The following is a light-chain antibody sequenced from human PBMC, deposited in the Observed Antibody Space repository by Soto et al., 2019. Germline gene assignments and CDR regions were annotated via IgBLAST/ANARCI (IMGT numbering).Light chain of an antibody. Sequence: DIQMTQSPSSLSASFGDRVTITCRASQSSSRYINWYQQKPGQAPKLLLDSTSRLQYWVPSRFRGSRSLTNFPLTSRGLRPEDLSNSHCQQSFTIPRTGAQETKVEMK. CDR1: QSSSRY. CDR3: QQSFTIPRT. J-gene: IGKJ1*01. V-gene: IGKV1-39*01. CDR2: STS.